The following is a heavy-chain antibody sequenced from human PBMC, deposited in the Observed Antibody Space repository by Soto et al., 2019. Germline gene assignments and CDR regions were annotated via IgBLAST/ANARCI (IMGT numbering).Heavy chain of an antibody. CDR1: GYTFTGYY. Sequence: ASVKVSCKASGYTFTGYYMHWVRQAPGQGLEWMGWINPNSGGTNYAQKFQGRVTMTRDTSISTAYMELSRLRSDDTAVYYCARDMSDGNPTFDYWGQGTLVTVSS. J-gene: IGHJ4*02. D-gene: IGHD2-21*02. CDR2: INPNSGGT. CDR3: ARDMSDGNPTFDY. V-gene: IGHV1-2*02.